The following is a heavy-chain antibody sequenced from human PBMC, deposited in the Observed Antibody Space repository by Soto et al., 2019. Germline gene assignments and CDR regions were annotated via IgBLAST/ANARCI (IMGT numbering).Heavy chain of an antibody. CDR1: GGTFSSYA. CDR3: ARDRKKYNWFDP. Sequence: SVKVSCKASGGTFSSYAISWVRQAPGQGLEWMGGIIPIFGTANYAQKFQGRVTITADKSTSTAYMELSSLRSEDTAVYYCARDRKKYNWFDPWGQGTLVTVSS. CDR2: IIPIFGTA. V-gene: IGHV1-69*06. J-gene: IGHJ5*02.